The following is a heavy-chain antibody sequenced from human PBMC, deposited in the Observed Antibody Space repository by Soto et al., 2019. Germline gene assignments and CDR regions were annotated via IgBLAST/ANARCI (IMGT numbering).Heavy chain of an antibody. CDR2: IIPILGIA. CDR1: GGTFSSYT. V-gene: IGHV1-69*08. CDR3: ARDFALATMIGAWFDP. J-gene: IGHJ5*02. D-gene: IGHD5-12*01. Sequence: QVQLVQSGAEVKKPGSSVKVSCKASGGTFSSYTISWVRQAPGQGLEWMGRIIPILGIANYAQKFQGRVTITADKSTGTAYMVLSSLGSEDTAVYYCARDFALATMIGAWFDPWGQGTLVTVSS.